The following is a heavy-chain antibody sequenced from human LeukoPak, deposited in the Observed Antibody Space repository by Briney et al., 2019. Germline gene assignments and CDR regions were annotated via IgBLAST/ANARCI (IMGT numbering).Heavy chain of an antibody. Sequence: GGSLTLSCAASGFTFSGSAMHWVRQASGKGLEWVGRIRSKANSYATAYAASVKGRFTISRDDSKNTAYLQMNSLKTEDTAVYYCNMVYCSGGSCYSEQDYWGQGTLVTVSS. CDR1: GFTFSGSA. CDR3: NMVYCSGGSCYSEQDY. J-gene: IGHJ4*02. CDR2: IRSKANSYAT. D-gene: IGHD2-15*01. V-gene: IGHV3-73*01.